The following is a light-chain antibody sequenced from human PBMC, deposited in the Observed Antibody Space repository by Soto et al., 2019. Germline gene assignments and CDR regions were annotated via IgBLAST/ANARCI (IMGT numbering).Light chain of an antibody. J-gene: IGLJ3*02. CDR3: QTWGTGLLV. CDR2: LNSDGSH. V-gene: IGLV4-69*01. CDR1: SGHSSYA. Sequence: QPVLTQSPSASASLGASVKLTCTLSSGHSSYAIAWHQQQPEKGPRYLMKLNSDGSHSKGDGIPDRFSGSSSGAERYLTISRLHAEDAADYYCQTWGTGLLVFGGGTKLTVL.